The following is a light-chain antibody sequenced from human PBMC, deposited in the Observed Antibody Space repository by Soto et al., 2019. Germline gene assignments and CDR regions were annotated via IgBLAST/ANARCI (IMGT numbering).Light chain of an antibody. Sequence: DIQMTQSPSSLSASIGDRVTITCRASQTISRYLNWYQQKPGRAPNLLSYAASSLHSGVPSRFSVSGSGTDFTLTITRLQPEDFATYYCQQSFSNPWTFGQGTKVDIK. CDR1: QTISRY. CDR2: AAS. CDR3: QQSFSNPWT. V-gene: IGKV1-39*01. J-gene: IGKJ1*01.